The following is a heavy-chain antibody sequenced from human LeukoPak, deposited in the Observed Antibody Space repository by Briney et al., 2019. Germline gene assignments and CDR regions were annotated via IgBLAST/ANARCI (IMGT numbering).Heavy chain of an antibody. Sequence: GGSLRLSCAASGFTFSSYSMNWVRQAPGKGLEWVSSISSSSSYIYYADSVKGRFTISRDNAKNSLYLQMNSLRAEDTAVYCCARGGYDFWSGYYKGDYWGQGTLVTVSS. V-gene: IGHV3-21*01. CDR3: ARGGYDFWSGYYKGDY. J-gene: IGHJ4*02. CDR1: GFTFSSYS. CDR2: ISSSSSYI. D-gene: IGHD3-3*01.